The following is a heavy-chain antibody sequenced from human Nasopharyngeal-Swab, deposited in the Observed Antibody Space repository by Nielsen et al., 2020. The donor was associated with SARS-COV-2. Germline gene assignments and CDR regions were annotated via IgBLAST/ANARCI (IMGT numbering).Heavy chain of an antibody. CDR1: GFGFSASA. CDR2: AGGNAGST. CDR3: AKKYGTRGWYVGLDY. V-gene: IGHV3-23*01. J-gene: IGHJ4*02. D-gene: IGHD6-19*01. Sequence: GESLKIACAASGFGFSASAMSWVRQAPGKGLEWVSAAGGNAGSTFYADSVRGRFTISRDNCKNTLYLQMNSLRAEDTALYYCAKKYGTRGWYVGLDYWGQGTQVTVSS.